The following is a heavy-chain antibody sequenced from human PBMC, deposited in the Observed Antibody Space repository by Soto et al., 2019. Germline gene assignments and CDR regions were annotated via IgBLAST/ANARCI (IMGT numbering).Heavy chain of an antibody. Sequence: EVQLVESGGGSVQSGGSLRLSCEASGFTFETYWMSWVRQAPGKGLEWVANITQDGSEKYCVDSVRGRFTISRDNAKNSLLLQMNSLRADDTAVYYCARDPSPTKNQWSSDWYFDLWGRGTLVTVAS. D-gene: IGHD2-15*01. CDR1: GFTFETYW. V-gene: IGHV3-7*01. J-gene: IGHJ2*01. CDR2: ITQDGSEK. CDR3: ARDPSPTKNQWSSDWYFDL.